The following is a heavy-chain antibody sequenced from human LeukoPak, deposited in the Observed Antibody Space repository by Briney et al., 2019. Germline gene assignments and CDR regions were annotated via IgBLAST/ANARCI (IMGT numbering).Heavy chain of an antibody. V-gene: IGHV1-46*01. J-gene: IGHJ4*02. D-gene: IGHD6-13*01. CDR3: ARGLRTPPSKSSSWGN. CDR2: INPSGGST. Sequence: ASVKVSCKASGYTFTSYYMHWVRQAPGQGLEWMGIINPSGGSTSYAQKFQGRVTMTRDTSISTAYMELSRLRSDDTAVYYCARGLRTPPSKSSSWGNWGQGTLVTVSS. CDR1: GYTFTSYY.